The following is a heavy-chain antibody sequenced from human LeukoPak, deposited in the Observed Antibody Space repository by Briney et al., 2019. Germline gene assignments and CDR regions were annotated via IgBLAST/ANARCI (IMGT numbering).Heavy chain of an antibody. CDR1: GFTFSSSW. CDR3: ARDPVRGYDILTGYSRPLDY. Sequence: GGSLRLSCAASGFTFSSSWMTWVRQAPGKGLEWVASINQDGGEIHYVDSVKGRFTISRDNAKNSLYLQMNSLRAEDTAVYYCARDPVRGYDILTGYSRPLDYWGQGTLVTVSS. D-gene: IGHD3-9*01. CDR2: INQDGGEI. V-gene: IGHV3-7*01. J-gene: IGHJ4*02.